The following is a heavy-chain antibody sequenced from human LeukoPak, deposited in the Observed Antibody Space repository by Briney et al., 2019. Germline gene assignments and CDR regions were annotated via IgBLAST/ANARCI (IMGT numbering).Heavy chain of an antibody. CDR3: AGDMVRGVILRRVLEY. D-gene: IGHD3-10*01. V-gene: IGHV1-8*03. CDR1: GYTFPSYD. CDR2: MNPNSGNT. Sequence: ASVKVSCKAFGYTFPSYDINWVRQATGQGLEGMGWMNPNSGNTGYAQKFQGRVTITRNTSISTAYMELSRLRSDDTAVYYCAGDMVRGVILRRVLEYWGQGTLVTVSS. J-gene: IGHJ4*02.